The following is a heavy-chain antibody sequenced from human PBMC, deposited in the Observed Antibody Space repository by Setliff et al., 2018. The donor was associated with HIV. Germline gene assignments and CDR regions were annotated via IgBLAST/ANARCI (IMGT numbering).Heavy chain of an antibody. D-gene: IGHD3-10*01. J-gene: IGHJ4*02. V-gene: IGHV3-7*05. CDR2: IKDDGRDK. CDR3: AREVWSEDDN. CDR1: GFTFRSYW. Sequence: GGSLRLSWVASGFTFRSYWMSWVRQAPGKRPEWVANIKDDGRDKFYLDSVKGRFTISRDNAKNSLYLQMNSLRAEDAAVYYCAREVWSEDDNWGQGTLVTVST.